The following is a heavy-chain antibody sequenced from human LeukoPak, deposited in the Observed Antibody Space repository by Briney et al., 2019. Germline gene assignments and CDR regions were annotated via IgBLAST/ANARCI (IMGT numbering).Heavy chain of an antibody. CDR1: GYTFTGYY. CDR3: ARVEYSSSWWYFDY. V-gene: IGHV1-2*02. Sequence: GASVKVSCKASGYTFTGYYMHWVRQAPGQGLEWMGWINPNSGGTNYAQKFQGRVTMTRDTSISTAYMELSRLRSDDTAVYYCARVEYSSSWWYFDYWGQGTLVTVSS. J-gene: IGHJ4*02. CDR2: INPNSGGT. D-gene: IGHD6-13*01.